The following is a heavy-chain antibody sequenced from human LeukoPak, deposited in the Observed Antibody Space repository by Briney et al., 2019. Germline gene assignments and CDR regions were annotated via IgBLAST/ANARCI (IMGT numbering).Heavy chain of an antibody. Sequence: GGSLRLSCTVSGFTVSSNSMSWVRQAPGKGLEWVSFIYSDNTHYSDSVKGRFTISRDNSKNTLYLQMNSLRAEDTAVYYCARQRVDYVWGSYRKNWFDPWGQGTLVTVPS. CDR2: IYSDNT. CDR3: ARQRVDYVWGSYRKNWFDP. V-gene: IGHV3-53*01. CDR1: GFTVSSNS. D-gene: IGHD3-16*02. J-gene: IGHJ5*02.